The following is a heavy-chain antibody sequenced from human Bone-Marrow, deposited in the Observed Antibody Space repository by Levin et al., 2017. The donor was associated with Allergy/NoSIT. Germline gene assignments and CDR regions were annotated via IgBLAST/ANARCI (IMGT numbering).Heavy chain of an antibody. CDR1: GFTFRDAW. V-gene: IGHV3-15*01. CDR3: STVMYYYDSDISDYDSSDY. D-gene: IGHD3-22*01. Sequence: GESLKISCAASGFTFRDAWMSWVRQGPGKGLEWVGRIKSKTEGGTTDYAARVKGRFSISRDDSKNTLYMEMNSLKAEDTAVYYCSTVMYYYDSDISDYDSSDYWGQGTLVTVSS. CDR2: IKSKTEGGTT. J-gene: IGHJ4*02.